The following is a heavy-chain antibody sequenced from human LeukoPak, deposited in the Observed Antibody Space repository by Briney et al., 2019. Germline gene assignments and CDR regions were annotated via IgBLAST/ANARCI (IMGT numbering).Heavy chain of an antibody. CDR2: ISAYNGNT. D-gene: IGHD4-17*01. CDR3: ARVTQTDYDFDY. Sequence: ASVKVSCKASGYTFTGQYLHWVRQAPGQGLEWMGWISAYNGNTDYAQKLQGRVTMTTDTSTSTAYMELRSLRSDDTAVYYCARVTQTDYDFDYWGQGTLVTVSS. CDR1: GYTFTGQY. V-gene: IGHV1-18*01. J-gene: IGHJ4*02.